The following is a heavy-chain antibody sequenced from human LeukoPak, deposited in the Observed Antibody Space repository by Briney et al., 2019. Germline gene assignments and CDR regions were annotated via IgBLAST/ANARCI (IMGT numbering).Heavy chain of an antibody. CDR2: IYHSGST. Sequence: PSETLSLTCTVSGGSISSYYWSWIRQPPGKGLEWIGYIYHSGSTNYNPSLKSRVTISVDTSKNQFSLKLSSVTAADTAVYYCTPYCGGDCYPSPWGQGTLVTVSS. CDR3: TPYCGGDCYPSP. J-gene: IGHJ5*02. D-gene: IGHD2-21*02. V-gene: IGHV4-59*12. CDR1: GGSISSYY.